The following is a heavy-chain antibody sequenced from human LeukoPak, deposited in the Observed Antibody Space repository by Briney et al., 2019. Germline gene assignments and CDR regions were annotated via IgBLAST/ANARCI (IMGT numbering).Heavy chain of an antibody. J-gene: IGHJ4*02. Sequence: SVKVSCKASVGTFSSYAISWVRQAPGQGLEWMGRIIPILGIANYAQKFQGRVTITADKSTSTAYMELSSLRSEDTAVYYCARDSAKDGYNYVSPLDYWGQGTLVTVSS. D-gene: IGHD5-24*01. V-gene: IGHV1-69*04. CDR3: ARDSAKDGYNYVSPLDY. CDR2: IIPILGIA. CDR1: VGTFSSYA.